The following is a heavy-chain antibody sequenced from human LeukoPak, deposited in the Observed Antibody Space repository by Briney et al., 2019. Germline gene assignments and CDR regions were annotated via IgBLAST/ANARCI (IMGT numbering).Heavy chain of an antibody. CDR3: ARAWGRWLAFDP. J-gene: IGHJ5*02. CDR2: IYSGGST. V-gene: IGHV3-53*01. D-gene: IGHD6-19*01. CDR1: GFTVSSNY. Sequence: HAGGSLRLSCAASGFTVSSNYMTWVRQAPGKGLEWVSIIYSGGSTSYADSVKGRFTISRDNSNNTLYLQMNGLRTEDTAMYYCARAWGRWLAFDPWGQGTLVTVSS.